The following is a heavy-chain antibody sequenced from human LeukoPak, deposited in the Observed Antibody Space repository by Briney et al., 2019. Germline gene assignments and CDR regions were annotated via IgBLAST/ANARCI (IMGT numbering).Heavy chain of an antibody. CDR1: GGSISSYY. J-gene: IGHJ4*02. Sequence: SETLSLTCTVSGGSISSYYWSWIRQPPGKGLEWIGYIYYSGSTNYNPSPKSRVTISVDTSKNQFSLKLSSVTAADTAVYYCARDQDSSGYYLDYWGQGTLVTVSS. V-gene: IGHV4-59*01. CDR2: IYYSGST. D-gene: IGHD3-22*01. CDR3: ARDQDSSGYYLDY.